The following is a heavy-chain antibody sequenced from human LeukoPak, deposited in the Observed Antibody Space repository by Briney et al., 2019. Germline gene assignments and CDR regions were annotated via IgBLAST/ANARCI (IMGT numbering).Heavy chain of an antibody. J-gene: IGHJ4*02. CDR2: INPNSGGT. CDR3: ARGGMVRGVIKRDYELDY. D-gene: IGHD3-10*01. CDR1: GYTFTGYY. V-gene: IGHV1-2*02. Sequence: ASVKVSCKASGYTFTGYYMHWVRQAPGQGLEWRGWINPNSGGTNYAQKFQGRVTMTRDTSISTAYMELSRLRSDDTAVYYCARGGMVRGVIKRDYELDYWGQGTLVTVSS.